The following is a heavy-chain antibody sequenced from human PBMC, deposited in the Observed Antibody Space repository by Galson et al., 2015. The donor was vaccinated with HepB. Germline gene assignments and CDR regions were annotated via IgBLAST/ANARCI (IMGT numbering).Heavy chain of an antibody. CDR3: ARAHNWNYKSVWFDP. D-gene: IGHD1-7*01. Sequence: SETLSLTCAVSGGFISSSNWWSWVRQPPGKGLEWIGEIYHSGSTNYNPSLKSRVTISRDKSKNQFSLRLSSVTAADTAVYYCARAHNWNYKSVWFDPWVQGTLFTVSS. J-gene: IGHJ5*02. V-gene: IGHV4-4*02. CDR1: GGFISSSNW. CDR2: IYHSGST.